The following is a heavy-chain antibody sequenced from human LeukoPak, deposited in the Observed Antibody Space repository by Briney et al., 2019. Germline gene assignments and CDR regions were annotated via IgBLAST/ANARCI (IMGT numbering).Heavy chain of an antibody. CDR3: ARGIVVVPAADYYYYYMGV. J-gene: IGHJ6*03. V-gene: IGHV1-18*01. D-gene: IGHD2-2*01. CDR1: GYTFTSYG. Sequence: ASVKVSCKASGYTFTSYGISWVRQAPGQGLEWMGWISAYNGNTNYAQKLQGRVTMTTDTSTSTAYMELRSLRSDDTAVYYCARGIVVVPAADYYYYYMGVWGQGTLVTVSS. CDR2: ISAYNGNT.